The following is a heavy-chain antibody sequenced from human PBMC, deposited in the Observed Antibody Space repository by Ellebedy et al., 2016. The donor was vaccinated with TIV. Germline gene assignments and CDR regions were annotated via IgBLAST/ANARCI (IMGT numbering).Heavy chain of an antibody. Sequence: PGGSLRLSCAASGFTFSVYSMNWVRQAPGKGLEWVAYITSDTRTIKYADSVQGRFTISRDTAKNSVYLQMNGLRDEDTAVYFCARSVQFRFDYWGQGTLVTVSS. CDR1: GFTFSVYS. CDR2: ITSDTRTI. D-gene: IGHD6-6*01. V-gene: IGHV3-48*02. J-gene: IGHJ4*02. CDR3: ARSVQFRFDY.